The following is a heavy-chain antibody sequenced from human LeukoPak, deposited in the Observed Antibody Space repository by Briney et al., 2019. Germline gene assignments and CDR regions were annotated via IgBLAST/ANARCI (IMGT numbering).Heavy chain of an antibody. CDR3: AKDLSSDWRLFDS. CDR2: LASSSGGGT. J-gene: IGHJ4*02. CDR1: GFTFRSYA. D-gene: IGHD2-21*01. Sequence: GGSLRLSCAASGFTFRSYAMSWVRQAPGKGLEWVSTLASSSGGGTYYADSVKGRFTISRDSFRNTLFLQMNSLRAEDTAVYYCAKDLSSDWRLFDSWGQGTLVTVSS. V-gene: IGHV3-23*01.